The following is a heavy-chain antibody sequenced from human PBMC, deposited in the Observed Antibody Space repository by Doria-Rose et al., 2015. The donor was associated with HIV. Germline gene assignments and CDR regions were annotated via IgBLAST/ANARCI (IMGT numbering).Heavy chain of an antibody. D-gene: IGHD5-12*01. J-gene: IGHJ3*02. CDR1: GFTFNSYG. V-gene: IGHV3-30*18. Sequence: SCKASGFTFNSYGMHWVRQAPGKGLEWVAIISFDGSNEYFVDPVRGRFTISRDNSKNTLYLQMNSLRAADTALYYCAKDRYSGYFTHGAFDIWGQGTMVTVSS. CDR2: ISFDGSNE. CDR3: AKDRYSGYFTHGAFDI.